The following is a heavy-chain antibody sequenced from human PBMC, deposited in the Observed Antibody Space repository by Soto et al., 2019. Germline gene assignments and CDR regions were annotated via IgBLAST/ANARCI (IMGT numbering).Heavy chain of an antibody. CDR1: GGSLSSYY. Sequence: PSETLSLTCSVSGGSLSSYYLSWIRQHPGKGLEWIGYIYYSGSTNYNPSLKSRVTISVDTSKNQFSLKLSSVTAADTAVYYCARVTYYYDSSGSITGAEYFQHWGQGTLVTVSS. CDR3: ARVTYYYDSSGSITGAEYFQH. V-gene: IGHV4-59*01. J-gene: IGHJ1*01. CDR2: IYYSGST. D-gene: IGHD3-22*01.